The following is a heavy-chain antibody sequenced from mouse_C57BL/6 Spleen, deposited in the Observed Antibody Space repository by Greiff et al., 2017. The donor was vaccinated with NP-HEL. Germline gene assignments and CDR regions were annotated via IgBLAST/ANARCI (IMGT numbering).Heavy chain of an antibody. V-gene: IGHV1-26*01. J-gene: IGHJ2*01. CDR1: GYTFTDYY. CDR3: AREGSSPSYFDY. CDR2: INPNNGGT. D-gene: IGHD1-1*01. Sequence: EVQLQQSGPELVKPGASVKISCKASGYTFTDYYMNWVKQSHGKSLEWIGDINPNNGGTSYNQKFKGKATLTVDKSSSTAYMELRSLTSEDSAVYYCAREGSSPSYFDYWGQGTTLTVSS.